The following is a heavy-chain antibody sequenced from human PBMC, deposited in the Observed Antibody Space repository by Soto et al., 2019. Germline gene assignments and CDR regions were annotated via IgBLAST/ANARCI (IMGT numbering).Heavy chain of an antibody. CDR3: ASPPGYVTDWYYFDT. D-gene: IGHD3-9*01. Sequence: ASVKVSCKSSGNTLTSFYIHWVRQAPGQGLEWVGRLSPTTGGTNYAQHFQGRVTVTWDMSTFTAYMELSSLIYEDTAVYYCASPPGYVTDWYYFDTWGQGTKVTVYS. CDR2: LSPTTGGT. V-gene: IGHV1-2*02. J-gene: IGHJ4*02. CDR1: GNTLTSFY.